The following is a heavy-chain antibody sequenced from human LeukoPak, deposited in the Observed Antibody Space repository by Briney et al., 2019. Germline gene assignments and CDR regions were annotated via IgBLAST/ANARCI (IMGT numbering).Heavy chain of an antibody. J-gene: IGHJ4*02. CDR3: AKGVEPLAANTLAY. D-gene: IGHD1-14*01. Sequence: PEGSLRLSCAASGFTFSSYAMSWVRQAPGRGLEWVSDIRGSGGSTYYADSVKGRFTISRDNSKNTLYLQMNSLRAEDTAVYYCAKGVEPLAANTLAYWGQGTLVTVSS. CDR2: IRGSGGST. V-gene: IGHV3-23*01. CDR1: GFTFSSYA.